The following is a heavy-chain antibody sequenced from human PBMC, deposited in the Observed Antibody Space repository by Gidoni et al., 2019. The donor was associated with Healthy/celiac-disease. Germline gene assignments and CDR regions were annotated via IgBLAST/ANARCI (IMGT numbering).Heavy chain of an antibody. Sequence: EVQRVESGGGLVQPGGSLRLSCPAAGFTFSSYWLSWVRQAPGKGLEWVANIKQDGSEKYYVDSVKGRFTISRDNAKNSLYLQMNSLRAEDTAVYYCARDQSTDAFDIWGQGTMVTVSS. CDR3: ARDQSTDAFDI. CDR2: IKQDGSEK. CDR1: GFTFSSYW. V-gene: IGHV3-7*01. J-gene: IGHJ3*02.